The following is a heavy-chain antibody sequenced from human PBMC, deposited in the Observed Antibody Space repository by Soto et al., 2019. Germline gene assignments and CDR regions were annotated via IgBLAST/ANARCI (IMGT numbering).Heavy chain of an antibody. J-gene: IGHJ4*02. D-gene: IGHD1-7*01. CDR2: ISYDGSNK. Sequence: QVQLVESGGGVVQPGRSLRLSCAASGFTFSSYAMHWVRQAPGKGLEWVAVISYDGSNKYYADSVKGRFTISRDNSKNALYLQMNSLRAEVTAVYYCAREYWNYGPLSYWGQGTLVTVSS. V-gene: IGHV3-30-3*01. CDR1: GFTFSSYA. CDR3: AREYWNYGPLSY.